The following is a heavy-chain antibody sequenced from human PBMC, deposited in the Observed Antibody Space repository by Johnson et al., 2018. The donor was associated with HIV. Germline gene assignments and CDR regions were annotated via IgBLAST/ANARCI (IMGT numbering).Heavy chain of an antibody. CDR3: AKDRKWELLRLDAFDI. J-gene: IGHJ3*02. Sequence: EQLVESGGDLIQPGGSLRLSCAASGFTFSNYAMNWVRQAPGKGLAWVATISGSGYSTYYADSVKGRFTISRDNSKNTLDLQMNSLRAEDTAVYYCAKDRKWELLRLDAFDIWGQGTMVTVSS. V-gene: IGHV3-23*04. CDR1: GFTFSNYA. CDR2: ISGSGYST. D-gene: IGHD1-26*01.